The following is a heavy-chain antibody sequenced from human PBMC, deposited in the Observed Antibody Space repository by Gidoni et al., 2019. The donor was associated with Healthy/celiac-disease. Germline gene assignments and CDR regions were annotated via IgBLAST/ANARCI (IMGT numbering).Heavy chain of an antibody. CDR2: IKSKTDGGTT. J-gene: IGHJ4*02. V-gene: IGHV3-15*01. D-gene: IGHD5-18*01. CDR1: GFTFSNAW. CDR3: TTDRGIQLWDYFDY. Sequence: EVQLVESGGGLVTPGGSLRLSCAASGFTFSNAWMSWVRQAPGKGLEWVGRIKSKTDGGTTDYAAPVKGRFSISRDDSKNTLYLQMNSLKTEDTAVYYCTTDRGIQLWDYFDYWGQGTLVTVSS.